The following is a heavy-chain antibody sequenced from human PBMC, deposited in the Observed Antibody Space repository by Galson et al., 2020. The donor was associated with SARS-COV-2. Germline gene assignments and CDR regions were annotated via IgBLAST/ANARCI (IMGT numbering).Heavy chain of an antibody. CDR2: ISFDERDT. Sequence: ARSLRLSCTASGFTFDTYVMHWVRQAPGKGLEWVSFISFDERDTKYADSVKGRFTISRDNSRKTLYLQMSNLRPEDSARYYCARDLVVATGPRFYSHGMDAWGQGTTVTGSS. J-gene: IGHJ6*02. CDR1: GFTFDTYV. CDR3: ARDLVVATGPRFYSHGMDA. V-gene: IGHV3-30*03. D-gene: IGHD2-15*01.